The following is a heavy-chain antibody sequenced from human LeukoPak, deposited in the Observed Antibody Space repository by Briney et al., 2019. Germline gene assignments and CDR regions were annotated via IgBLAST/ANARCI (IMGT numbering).Heavy chain of an antibody. V-gene: IGHV4-34*01. CDR3: ARGSRAYSSFDY. CDR2: INHSGST. Sequence: SETLSLTCRVDGESFSGYYWIWIRQPPGKGLEWIGEINHSGSTNYNPSLKRRVTLSVDTSKSQFSLKLSSVTAADTAVYCCARGSRAYSSFDYWGQGTLVTVSS. CDR1: GESFSGYY. D-gene: IGHD6-13*01. J-gene: IGHJ4*02.